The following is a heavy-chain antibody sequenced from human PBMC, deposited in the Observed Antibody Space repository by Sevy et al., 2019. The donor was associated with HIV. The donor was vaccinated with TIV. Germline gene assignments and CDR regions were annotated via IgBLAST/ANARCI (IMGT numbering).Heavy chain of an antibody. Sequence: GGSLRLSCAASGFTFSSYGMHWVRQAPAKGLEWVAVIWYDGSNKYYADSVKCRDTISRDNTKNTLFLQMNSLRDEDTAVYYCARGLAALPGYYYGMDVWGQGTTVTVSS. J-gene: IGHJ6*02. D-gene: IGHD6-6*01. CDR1: GFTFSSYG. V-gene: IGHV3-33*01. CDR3: ARGLAALPGYYYGMDV. CDR2: IWYDGSNK.